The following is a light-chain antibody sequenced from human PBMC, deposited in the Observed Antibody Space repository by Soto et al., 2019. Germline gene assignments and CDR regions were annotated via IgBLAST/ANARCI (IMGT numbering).Light chain of an antibody. CDR3: QHYSNWPPT. CDR2: YAS. V-gene: IGKV3-15*01. J-gene: IGKJ3*01. Sequence: EMVMTPSPATLSVSPGERVTLSCRASESVHRNLAWYQQKPGQGPSLLIYYASTRATGVPDRFTGSGSGTEVTLTISSLQSEDFGVYHCQHYSNWPPTFGPGTKVEIK. CDR1: ESVHRN.